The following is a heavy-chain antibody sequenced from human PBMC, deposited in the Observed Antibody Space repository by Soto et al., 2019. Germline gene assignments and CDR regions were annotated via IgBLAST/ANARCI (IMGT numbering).Heavy chain of an antibody. J-gene: IGHJ4*02. V-gene: IGHV1-8*01. CDR2: MNPNSGNT. Sequence: QVQLVQSGAEVKSPGASVKVSCKASGYTFTSHDINWVRQATGQGPEWVGWMNPNSGNTGYAQKFQGRVTMTRDTSISTAYMEVSSLRSEDTAVYYCTTHTSGSDYWGQGTLVIVSS. CDR1: GYTFTSHD. CDR3: TTHTSGSDY. D-gene: IGHD6-19*01.